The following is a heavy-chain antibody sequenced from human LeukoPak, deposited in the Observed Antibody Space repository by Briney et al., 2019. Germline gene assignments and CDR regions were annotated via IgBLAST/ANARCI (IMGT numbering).Heavy chain of an antibody. V-gene: IGHV4-38-2*01. CDR2: IYHSGST. J-gene: IGHJ3*02. Sequence: PSETLSLTCAVSGYSISSGYYWGWIRQPPGKGLERSGSIYHSGSTYYNPTLKSRVTISVDKSKNQFSMKLSSVTAEDTAVYYCARLIDIWGQGTMVTVSS. CDR1: GYSISSGYY. CDR3: ARLIDI.